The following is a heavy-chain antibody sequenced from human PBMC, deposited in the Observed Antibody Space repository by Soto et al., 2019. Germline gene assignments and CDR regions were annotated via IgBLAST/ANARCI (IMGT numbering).Heavy chain of an antibody. D-gene: IGHD6-13*01. CDR3: ARGRIIAAAVIRGWFDP. Sequence: SETLSLTCAVYGGSFSGYYWSWIRQPPGKGLEWIGEINHSGSTNYNPSLKSRVTISVDTSKNQFSLKLSSVTAADTAVYYCARGRIIAAAVIRGWFDPWGQGTLVTVSS. J-gene: IGHJ5*02. V-gene: IGHV4-34*01. CDR1: GGSFSGYY. CDR2: INHSGST.